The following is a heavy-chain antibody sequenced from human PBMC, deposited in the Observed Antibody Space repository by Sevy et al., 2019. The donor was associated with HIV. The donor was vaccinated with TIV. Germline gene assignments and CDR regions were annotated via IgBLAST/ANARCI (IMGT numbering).Heavy chain of an antibody. Sequence: GESLKISCAASGFTFSTYAMSWVRQAPGKGLEWVSVISGSGGDTYYAGSVKGRFTISRDNSKNTLYLQMNSLRAEDTAVYYCAKDAYYYDGSGYSMSQWYYGMDVWGQGTTVTVSS. V-gene: IGHV3-23*01. CDR3: AKDAYYYDGSGYSMSQWYYGMDV. CDR1: GFTFSTYA. D-gene: IGHD3-22*01. J-gene: IGHJ6*02. CDR2: ISGSGGDT.